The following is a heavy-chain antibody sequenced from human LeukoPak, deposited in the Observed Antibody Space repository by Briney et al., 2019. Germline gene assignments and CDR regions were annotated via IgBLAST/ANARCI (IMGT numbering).Heavy chain of an antibody. D-gene: IGHD6-6*01. J-gene: IGHJ4*02. CDR3: ARHRIAARGSFDY. Sequence: SETLSLTCTVSGGSIGSSYYYWGWIRQPPGRGLEWIGSIYYSGSTYYNPSLKSRVTISEDTSKNQSSLKLNSVTAADTAVYYCARHRIAARGSFDYWGQGTLVTVSS. CDR1: GGSIGSSYYY. CDR2: IYYSGST. V-gene: IGHV4-39*01.